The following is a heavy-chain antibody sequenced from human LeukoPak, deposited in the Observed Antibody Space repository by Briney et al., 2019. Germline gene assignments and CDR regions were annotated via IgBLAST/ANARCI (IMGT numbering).Heavy chain of an antibody. V-gene: IGHV1-46*01. CDR1: GYTFTSYY. J-gene: IGHJ3*02. Sequence: ASVKVSCKASGYTFTSYYMHWVRQAPGQGLEWMGIINPSGGSTSYAQRLQGRVTMTTDTSTTTAYMELRSLRSDDTAVYYCARATGTWGHDGFDIWGQGTMVTVSS. CDR2: INPSGGST. D-gene: IGHD3-16*01. CDR3: ARATGTWGHDGFDI.